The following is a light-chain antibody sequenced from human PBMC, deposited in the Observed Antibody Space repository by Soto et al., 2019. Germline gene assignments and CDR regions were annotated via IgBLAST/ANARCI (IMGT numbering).Light chain of an antibody. V-gene: IGLV2-11*01. CDR2: DVN. CDR1: SSDVGGYKY. Sequence: QSALTQPRSVSGSPGQSVTISCTGTSSDVGGYKYVSWFQQHPGKAPALILYDVNKRPSGVPDRFSGSKSGNTASLTISGLLDEDEADYFCCTYAGGSVAFGGGAKVTVL. J-gene: IGLJ2*01. CDR3: CTYAGGSVA.